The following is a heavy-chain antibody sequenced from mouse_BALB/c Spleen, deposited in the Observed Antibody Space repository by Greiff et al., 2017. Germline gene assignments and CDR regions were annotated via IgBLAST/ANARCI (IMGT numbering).Heavy chain of an antibody. Sequence: EVMLVESGGGLVKPGGSLKLSCAASGFTFSSYAMSWVAEISSGGSYTYYPDTVTGRFTISRDNAKNTLYLEMSSLRSEDTAMYYCARGGGNYVGFAYWGQGTLVTVSA. J-gene: IGHJ3*01. V-gene: IGHV5-9-4*01. D-gene: IGHD2-1*01. CDR1: GFTFSSYA. CDR3: ARGGGNYVGFAY. CDR2: ISSGGSYT.